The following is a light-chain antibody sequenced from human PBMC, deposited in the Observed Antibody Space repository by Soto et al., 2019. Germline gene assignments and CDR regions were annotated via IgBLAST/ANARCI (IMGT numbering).Light chain of an antibody. CDR1: QSVSSSY. J-gene: IGKJ1*01. CDR2: GAS. CDR3: QQYGNSPLT. V-gene: IGKV3-20*01. Sequence: EIVLTQSPGTLSLSPGERATLSCRASQSVSSSYLAWYQQKPGQAPRHLIYGASSRATGIPDRFSGSGSGTDFTLTISRLEPEDFAVYYCQQYGNSPLTFGQGTKVEIK.